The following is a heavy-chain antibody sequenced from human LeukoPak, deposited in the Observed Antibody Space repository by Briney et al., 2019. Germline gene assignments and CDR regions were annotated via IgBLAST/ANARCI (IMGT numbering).Heavy chain of an antibody. D-gene: IGHD3-16*01. V-gene: IGHV3-23*01. Sequence: GGSLRLSCAASGFTFNSYAMSWVRQAPGKGLEWVSAISPSGTDTYYADSVKGRFTISRENSKNTLYLQMSSLRAEDTAVYYCAKRGGYVPMAAFDYWGQGTLVTVSS. CDR1: GFTFNSYA. CDR2: ISPSGTDT. J-gene: IGHJ4*02. CDR3: AKRGGYVPMAAFDY.